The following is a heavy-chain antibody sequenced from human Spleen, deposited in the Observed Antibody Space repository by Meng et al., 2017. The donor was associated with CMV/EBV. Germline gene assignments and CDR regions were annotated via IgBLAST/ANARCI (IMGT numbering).Heavy chain of an antibody. CDR3: AKGFLHYGGYGLDV. Sequence: GESLKISCAASGFTFSSYAMHWVRQAPGKGLEWVIFIRYDGSNKYYVDSVKGRFTISRDNSKNMLYLQMNSLRAEDTAVYYCAKGFLHYGGYGLDVWGQGTTVTVSS. D-gene: IGHD3-10*01. J-gene: IGHJ6*02. CDR2: IRYDGSNK. CDR1: GFTFSSYA. V-gene: IGHV3-30*02.